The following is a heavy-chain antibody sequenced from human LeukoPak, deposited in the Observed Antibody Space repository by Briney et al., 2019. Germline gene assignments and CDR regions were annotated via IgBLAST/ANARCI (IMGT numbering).Heavy chain of an antibody. CDR2: FYHDGST. CDR3: ASVPAAAHRGYFDY. CDR1: GVSISSGAYS. J-gene: IGHJ4*02. V-gene: IGHV4-30-2*01. D-gene: IGHD6-13*01. Sequence: SETLSLTCAVSGVSISSGAYSWSWIRQAPGKGLEWIGYFYHDGSTYYNPSLKSRVTMSVDRSKNQFSLKLGSVTAADTVVYYCASVPAAAHRGYFDYWGQGTLVTVSS.